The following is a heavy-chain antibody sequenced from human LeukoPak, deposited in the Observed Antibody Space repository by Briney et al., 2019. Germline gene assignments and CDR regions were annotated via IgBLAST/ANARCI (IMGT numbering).Heavy chain of an antibody. CDR3: VRHLTYYYGSGSYYLDY. Sequence: SETLSLTCTVSGGSISSYYWGWIRQPPGKGLEWIGTTYYSGSTSYNASLKSRVTISEDTFKNQFSLKLSSVTAADTAVYYCVRHLTYYYGSGSYYLDYWGQGTLVTVSS. D-gene: IGHD3-10*01. CDR2: TYYSGST. CDR1: GGSISSYY. J-gene: IGHJ4*02. V-gene: IGHV4-39*01.